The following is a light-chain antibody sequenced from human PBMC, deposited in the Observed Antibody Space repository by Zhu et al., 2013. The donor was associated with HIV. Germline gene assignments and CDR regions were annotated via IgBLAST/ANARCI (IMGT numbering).Light chain of an antibody. CDR3: QVWDSSSDHVV. V-gene: IGLV3-21*04. Sequence: SYELTQPPSVSVAPGKTAKITCGGNNIGSKSVHWYQQKAGQAPVVVIQDDSDRPSGIPERFSGSNSGNTATLTITRVEAGDEADYHCQVWDSSSDHVVFGGGTKLTVL. J-gene: IGLJ2*01. CDR1: NIGSKS. CDR2: DDS.